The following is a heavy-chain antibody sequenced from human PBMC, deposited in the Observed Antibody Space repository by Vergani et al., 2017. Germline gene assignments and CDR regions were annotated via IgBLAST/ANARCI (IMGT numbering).Heavy chain of an antibody. Sequence: QVQLQESGPGLVKPSETLSLTCTVSGGSLSSYYWSWIRQPPGKGLEWIGYIYYSGSTNYNPSLKSRVTISVDTSKNQFSLKLSSVTAADTAVYYCARFYCSGGSCYTDYWGQGTLVTVSS. J-gene: IGHJ4*02. D-gene: IGHD2-15*01. CDR1: GGSLSSYY. CDR2: IYYSGST. V-gene: IGHV4-59*01. CDR3: ARFYCSGGSCYTDY.